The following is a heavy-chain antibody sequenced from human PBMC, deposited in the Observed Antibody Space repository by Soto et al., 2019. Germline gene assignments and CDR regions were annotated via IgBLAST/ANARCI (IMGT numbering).Heavy chain of an antibody. CDR3: ARDGGDYYFDY. CDR2: INPNSGGT. V-gene: IGHV1-2*04. J-gene: IGHJ4*02. CDR1: GYTFTGYY. Sequence: VKVSCKASGYTFTGYYMHWVRQAPGQGLEWMGWINPNSGGTNYAQKFQGWVTMTRDTSISTAYMELRSLRSDDTAVYYCARDGGDYYFDYWGQGTLVTVSS. D-gene: IGHD2-21*02.